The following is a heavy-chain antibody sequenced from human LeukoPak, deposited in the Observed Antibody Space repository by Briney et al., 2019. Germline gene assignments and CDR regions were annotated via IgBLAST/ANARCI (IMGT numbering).Heavy chain of an antibody. J-gene: IGHJ5*02. V-gene: IGHV4-39*02. D-gene: IGHD6-13*01. CDR1: GGSISSSSYY. Sequence: SETLSLTCTVSGGSISSSSYYWGWIRQPPGKGLEWIGSIYYSGSTYYNPSLKSRVTISVDTSKNQFSLKLSSVTAADTAVYYCARERIAAAGLHPAPFDPWGQGTLVTVSS. CDR3: ARERIAAAGLHPAPFDP. CDR2: IYYSGST.